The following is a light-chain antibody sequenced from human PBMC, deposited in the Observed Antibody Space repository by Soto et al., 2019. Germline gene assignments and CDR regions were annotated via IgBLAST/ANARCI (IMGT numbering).Light chain of an antibody. V-gene: IGLV2-18*02. CDR1: SSDIGNYNR. J-gene: IGLJ1*01. Sequence: QSVLTQPPSVPGSPGQSVTISCTGTSSDIGNYNRVAWYQQPPGTAPKLMIYEVSNRPSGVPDRFSGSKSGNTASLTISGLQAEDEADYYCTSYTSSSTYVFGTGTKVTVL. CDR3: TSYTSSSTYV. CDR2: EVS.